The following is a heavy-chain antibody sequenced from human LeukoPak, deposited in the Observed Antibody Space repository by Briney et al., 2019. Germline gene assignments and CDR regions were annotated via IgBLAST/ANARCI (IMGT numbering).Heavy chain of an antibody. CDR3: ARQPAVTTSTNWYFDL. J-gene: IGHJ2*01. D-gene: IGHD4-17*01. V-gene: IGHV4-38-2*02. CDR2: IYHSGST. Sequence: NASETLSLTCTVSGYSISSGYYWGWIRQPPGKGLEWIGSIYHSGSTYYNPSLKSRITISLDTSKNQLSLKLSSVTAADTAVYYCARQPAVTTSTNWYFDLWGRGTLVTVSS. CDR1: GYSISSGYY.